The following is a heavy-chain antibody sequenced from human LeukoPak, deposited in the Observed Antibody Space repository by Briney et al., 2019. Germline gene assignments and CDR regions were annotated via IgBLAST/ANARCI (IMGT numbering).Heavy chain of an antibody. CDR1: GYTFTSYG. CDR2: INPNSGVT. CDR3: ARESHSGWFDY. J-gene: IGHJ4*02. Sequence: RASVKVSCKASGYTFTSYGISWVRQAPGQGLEWMGWINPNSGVTSYAQKFQGRVSMTRDTSISTAYMDLSRLTSDDTAVYYCARESHSGWFDYWGQGTLVTVSS. D-gene: IGHD6-19*01. V-gene: IGHV1-2*02.